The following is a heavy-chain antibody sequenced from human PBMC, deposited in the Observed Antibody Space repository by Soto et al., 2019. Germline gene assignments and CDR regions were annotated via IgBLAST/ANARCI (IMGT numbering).Heavy chain of an antibody. CDR3: ARGRSAYYYGSGSYKT. CDR2: INHSGST. V-gene: IGHV4-34*01. D-gene: IGHD3-10*01. CDR1: GGSFSGYY. J-gene: IGHJ4*02. Sequence: QVQLQQWGAGLLKPSETLSLTCAVYGGSFSGYYWSWIRQPPGKGLEWIGEINHSGSTNYNPSLKSRGPISVDTSKNQFSLKLSSVTAADTAVYYCARGRSAYYYGSGSYKTWGQGTLVTVSS.